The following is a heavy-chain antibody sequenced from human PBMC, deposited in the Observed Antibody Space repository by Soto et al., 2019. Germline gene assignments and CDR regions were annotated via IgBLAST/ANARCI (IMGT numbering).Heavy chain of an antibody. CDR2: ISYDGSDK. D-gene: IGHD3-22*01. V-gene: IGHV3-30-3*01. CDR1: GFTFSSYA. Sequence: GGSLRLSCAASGFTFSSYAMHWVRQAPGKGLEWVAVISYDGSDKDYADSVKGRFTISRDNSRNTLFLQMNSLRAEDTAVYYCARDYYKYYDSSGYYRSPAYWGQGTLVTAS. CDR3: ARDYYKYYDSSGYYRSPAY. J-gene: IGHJ4*02.